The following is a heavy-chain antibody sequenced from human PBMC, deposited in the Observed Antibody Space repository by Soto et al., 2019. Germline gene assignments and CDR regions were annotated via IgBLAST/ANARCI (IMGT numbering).Heavy chain of an antibody. V-gene: IGHV3-21*01. CDR1: GITVSSNY. J-gene: IGHJ4*02. Sequence: GGSLRLSCAASGITVSSNYMSWVRQAPGKELDWVSSISSRSRSIYYADSQKGRFTSSRDNTKNSLYLQMNNLRAEDTAVYYCARDRGDYEGLVPYSLDHWGQGTLVTVCS. CDR2: ISSRSRSI. D-gene: IGHD4-17*01. CDR3: ARDRGDYEGLVPYSLDH.